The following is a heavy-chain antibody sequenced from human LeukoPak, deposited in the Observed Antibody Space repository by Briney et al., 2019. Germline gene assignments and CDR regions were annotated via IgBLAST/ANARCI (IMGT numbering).Heavy chain of an antibody. CDR1: GGSISSSSYY. CDR2: IYYSGST. D-gene: IGHD2-15*01. CDR3: ARDGLGYCSGGSCYDP. V-gene: IGHV4-39*07. J-gene: IGHJ3*01. Sequence: SETLSLTCTVSGGSISSSSYYWGWIRQPPGKGLEWIGSIYYSGSTYYNPSLKSRVTISVDTSKNQFSLKLSSVTAADTAVYYCARDGLGYCSGGSCYDPWGQGTMVTVSS.